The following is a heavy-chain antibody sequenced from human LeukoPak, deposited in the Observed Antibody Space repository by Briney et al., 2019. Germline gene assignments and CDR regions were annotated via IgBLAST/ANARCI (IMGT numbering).Heavy chain of an antibody. D-gene: IGHD5/OR15-5a*01. Sequence: SETLSLTCSLSGDSISSGVFYWSWIRRPAGKGLEWIVRIYTTGNTNYNPSLKSRITMSIDTSENQFSLKLTSVTAADTAVYYCARGSFYRNSYYYYINVWGTGTTVTVSS. CDR1: GDSISSGVFY. CDR3: ARGSFYRNSYYYYINV. V-gene: IGHV4-61*02. CDR2: IYTTGNT. J-gene: IGHJ6*03.